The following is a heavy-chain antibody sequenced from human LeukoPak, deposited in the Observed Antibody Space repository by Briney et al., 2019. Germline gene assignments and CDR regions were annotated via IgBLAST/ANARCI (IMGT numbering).Heavy chain of an antibody. CDR1: GGTFISYA. CDR3: ARDRSSGYSYGRIDAFDI. J-gene: IGHJ3*02. Sequence: SVKVSCKASGGTFISYAISWVRQAPGQGREWMGGIIPIFGTANYAQKFQGRVTITTDESTSTAYMELSSLRSEDTAVYYCARDRSSGYSYGRIDAFDIWGQGTMVTVSS. V-gene: IGHV1-69*05. D-gene: IGHD5-18*01. CDR2: IIPIFGTA.